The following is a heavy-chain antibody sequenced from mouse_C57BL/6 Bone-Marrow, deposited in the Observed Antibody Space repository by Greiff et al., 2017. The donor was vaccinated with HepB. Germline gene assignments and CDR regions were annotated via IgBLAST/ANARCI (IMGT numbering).Heavy chain of an antibody. V-gene: IGHV1-54*01. D-gene: IGHD1-1*01. CDR2: INPGSGGT. CDR3: ARGSLYYYGSRYFDY. J-gene: IGHJ2*01. Sequence: QVQLQQSGAELVRPGTSVKVSCKASGYAFTNYLIEWVKQRPGQGLEWIGVINPGSGGTNYNEKFKGKATLTADKSSSTAYMPLSSLTSEDSAVYFCARGSLYYYGSRYFDYWGQGTTLTVSS. CDR1: GYAFTNYL.